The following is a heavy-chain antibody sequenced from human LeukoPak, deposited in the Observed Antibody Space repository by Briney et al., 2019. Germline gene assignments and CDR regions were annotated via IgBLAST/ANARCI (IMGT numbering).Heavy chain of an antibody. D-gene: IGHD1-7*01. CDR1: GGSISSGSYY. V-gene: IGHV4-61*02. Sequence: PSQTLSLTCTVSGGSISSGSYYWSWIRQPAGKGLEWIGRIYTSGSTNYHPSLKSRVTISVDTSKNQFSLKLSSVPAADTAVYYCARGSGELLPGWGAFDIWGQGTMVTVSS. CDR3: ARGSGELLPGWGAFDI. CDR2: IYTSGST. J-gene: IGHJ3*02.